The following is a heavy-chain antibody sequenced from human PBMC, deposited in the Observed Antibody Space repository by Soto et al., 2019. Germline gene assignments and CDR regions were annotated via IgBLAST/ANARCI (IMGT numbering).Heavy chain of an antibody. CDR3: ARDSTPYCSGGSCYLDI. J-gene: IGHJ3*02. CDR1: GGTFSSYT. CDR2: IIPILGIA. Sequence: GASVKVSCKASGGTFSSYTISWGRQAPEQGLEWMGRIIPILGIANYAQKFQGRVTITADKSTSTAYMELSSLRSEDTAVYYCARDSTPYCSGGSCYLDIWGQGTMVTVSS. V-gene: IGHV1-69*04. D-gene: IGHD2-15*01.